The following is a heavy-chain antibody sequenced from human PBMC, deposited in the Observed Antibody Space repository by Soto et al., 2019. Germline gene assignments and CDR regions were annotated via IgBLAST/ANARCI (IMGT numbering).Heavy chain of an antibody. V-gene: IGHV1-2*04. CDR3: ARAVGLGYCTNGVCSDAFDI. J-gene: IGHJ3*02. CDR2: INPNSGGT. Sequence: VASVKVSCKASGYTFTGYYMHWVRQAPGQGLEWMGWINPNSGGTNYAQKFQGWVTMTRDTSISTAYMELSRLRSDDTAVYYCARAVGLGYCTNGVCSDAFDIWGQGTMVTVSS. CDR1: GYTFTGYY. D-gene: IGHD2-8*01.